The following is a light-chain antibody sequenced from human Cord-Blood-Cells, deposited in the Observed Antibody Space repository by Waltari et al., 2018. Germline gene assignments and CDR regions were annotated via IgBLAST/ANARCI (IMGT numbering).Light chain of an antibody. V-gene: IGLV1-47*01. CDR3: AAWDDSLSGYV. CDR1: SSNIGSNY. CDR2: RNN. Sequence: QSVLTQPPSASGTPGQRVTISCSGSSSNIGSNYVYWYQQLPGTAPKLLVYRNNRRPSGVPDRFSGSTSGASASLAISGLRSEDEADYYCAAWDDSLSGYVFGTGTKVTVL. J-gene: IGLJ1*01.